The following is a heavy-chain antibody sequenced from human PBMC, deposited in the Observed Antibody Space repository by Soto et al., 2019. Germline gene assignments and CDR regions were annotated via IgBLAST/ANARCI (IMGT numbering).Heavy chain of an antibody. CDR3: ARAMYSYGSWSYYWALIYGMDV. D-gene: IGHD3-10*01. CDR1: GFTFSSYS. V-gene: IGHV3-21*01. J-gene: IGHJ6*02. CDR2: ISSSSSYI. Sequence: EVQLVESGGGLVKPGGSLRLSCAASGFTFSSYSMNWVRQAPGKGLEWVSSISSSSSYIYYADAVKGRFTISRDNAKNSLYLQKNIRRAEDTAVYYCARAMYSYGSWSYYWALIYGMDVWGQGTTVTVSS.